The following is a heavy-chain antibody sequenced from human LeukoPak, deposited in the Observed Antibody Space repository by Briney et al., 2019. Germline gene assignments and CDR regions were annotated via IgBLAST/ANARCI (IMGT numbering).Heavy chain of an antibody. CDR3: AREKAVAGTTTFDY. CDR2: INHSGST. J-gene: IGHJ4*02. D-gene: IGHD6-19*01. V-gene: IGHV4-34*01. Sequence: SETLSLTCAVYGGSFSDYYWSWIRQPPGKGLEWIGEINHSGSTKYNPSLKSRVTISVDRSKNQFSLNLSSVTAADTAVYYCAREKAVAGTTTFDYWGQGTLVTVSS. CDR1: GGSFSDYY.